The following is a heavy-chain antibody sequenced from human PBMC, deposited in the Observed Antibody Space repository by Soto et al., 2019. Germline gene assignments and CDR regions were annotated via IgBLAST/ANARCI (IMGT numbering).Heavy chain of an antibody. V-gene: IGHV1-18*01. D-gene: IGHD2-2*03. J-gene: IGHJ6*02. Sequence: ASVKVSCKASGYTFTSYGISWVRQAPGRGLEWMGWISAYNGNTNYAQKLQGRVTMTTDTSTSTAYMELRSLRSDDTAVYYCARDGYCSSTSCPNKYYYYGMDVWGQGTTVTVSS. CDR3: ARDGYCSSTSCPNKYYYYGMDV. CDR1: GYTFTSYG. CDR2: ISAYNGNT.